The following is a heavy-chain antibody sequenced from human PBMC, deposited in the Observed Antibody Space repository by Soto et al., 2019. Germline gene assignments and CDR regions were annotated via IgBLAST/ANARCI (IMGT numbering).Heavy chain of an antibody. Sequence: GGSLRLSCAASGFTFSDYYMSWIRQAPGKGLEWVSYISSSSSYTNYADSVKGRFTISRDNAKNSLYLQMNSLRAEDTAVYYCARTLSGGGKSGSWFDPWGQGTLVTVS. V-gene: IGHV3-11*06. J-gene: IGHJ5*02. CDR1: GFTFSDYY. CDR3: ARTLSGGGKSGSWFDP. CDR2: ISSSSSYT. D-gene: IGHD2-15*01.